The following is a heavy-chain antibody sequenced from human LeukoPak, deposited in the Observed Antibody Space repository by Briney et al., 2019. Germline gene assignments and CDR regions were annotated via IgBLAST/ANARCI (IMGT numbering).Heavy chain of an antibody. J-gene: IGHJ4*02. CDR3: AIGGTYGSGS. CDR2: INNDGSAR. D-gene: IGHD3-10*01. V-gene: IGHV3-74*01. Sequence: GGSLRLSCAASGFPFDNTWMHWVRHAPGKGLVWVSNINNDGSARSYADSVKGRFTIYRDNTKNNVYLQMNSPRAEDTAVYYCAIGGTYGSGSWGQGTLVTVSS. CDR1: GFPFDNTW.